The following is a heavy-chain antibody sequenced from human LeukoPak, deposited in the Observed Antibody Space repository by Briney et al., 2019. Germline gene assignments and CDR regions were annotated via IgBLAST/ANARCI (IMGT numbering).Heavy chain of an antibody. D-gene: IGHD2-15*01. Sequence: ASVKVSCKASGYTFTGYYMHWVRQAPGQGLEGMGWINPNSGGTNYAQKFQGRVTMTRDTSISTAYMELSRLRSDDTAVYYCAGVGVVVVAATQRYFDYWGQGTLVTVSS. CDR3: AGVGVVVVAATQRYFDY. V-gene: IGHV1-2*02. CDR2: INPNSGGT. J-gene: IGHJ4*02. CDR1: GYTFTGYY.